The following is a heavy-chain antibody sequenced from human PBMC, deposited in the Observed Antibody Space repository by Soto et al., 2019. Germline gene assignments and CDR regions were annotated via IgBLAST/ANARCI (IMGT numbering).Heavy chain of an antibody. D-gene: IGHD2-2*01. V-gene: IGHV5-51*01. Sequence: GESLKISCKGSGYSFTSYWIGWVRQMPGKGLEWMGIIYPGDSDTRYSPSFQGQVTISADKSISTAYLQWSSLKASDTAMYYCARHMGYCSSTSCYADYYYGMDVWGQGTTVTVSS. CDR2: IYPGDSDT. CDR1: GYSFTSYW. J-gene: IGHJ6*02. CDR3: ARHMGYCSSTSCYADYYYGMDV.